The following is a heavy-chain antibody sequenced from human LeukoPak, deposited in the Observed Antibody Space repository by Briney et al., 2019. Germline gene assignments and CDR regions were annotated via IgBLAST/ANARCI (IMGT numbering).Heavy chain of an antibody. CDR2: IIPMLERT. V-gene: IGHV1-69*13. D-gene: IGHD4/OR15-4a*01. Sequence: SVKVSCKSSADDFSSYLITWVRQAPGQGLEWVGGIIPMLERTNHAQKFQGRVTMTADESTSTAYMELSSLRSEDTAVYYCARGQGVHDAFDIWGQGTMVTVSS. J-gene: IGHJ3*02. CDR3: ARGQGVHDAFDI. CDR1: ADDFSSYL.